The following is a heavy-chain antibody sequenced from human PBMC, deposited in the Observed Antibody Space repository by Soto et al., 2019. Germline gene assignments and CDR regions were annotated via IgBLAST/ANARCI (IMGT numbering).Heavy chain of an antibody. D-gene: IGHD2-8*01. J-gene: IGHJ4*02. V-gene: IGHV3-23*01. CDR3: AKDRGGVLAPSYFDN. CDR2: ISGSGGST. Sequence: EVQLLESGGGFVQPGGYLRLSCAAAGFTFTDYAMTWVRQAPGKGLDWVSSISGSGGSTYYTDSVKGRFTISRDNSKNTLYLQMHSLRAEDTAVYYCAKDRGGVLAPSYFDNWGQGTLVTVSS. CDR1: GFTFTDYA.